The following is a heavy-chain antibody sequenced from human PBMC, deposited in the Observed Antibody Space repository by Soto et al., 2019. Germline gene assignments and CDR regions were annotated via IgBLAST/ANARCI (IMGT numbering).Heavy chain of an antibody. CDR3: ARGGGYCSSTSCYTLYYFDY. CDR1: GFTVSSNY. Sequence: PGGSLRLSCAASGFTVSSNYMSWVRQAPGKGLEWVSVIYSGGSTYYADSVKGRFTISRDNSKNTLYLQMNSLRAEDTAVYYCARGGGYCSSTSCYTLYYFDYWGQGTLVTVSS. CDR2: IYSGGST. J-gene: IGHJ4*02. D-gene: IGHD2-2*02. V-gene: IGHV3-53*01.